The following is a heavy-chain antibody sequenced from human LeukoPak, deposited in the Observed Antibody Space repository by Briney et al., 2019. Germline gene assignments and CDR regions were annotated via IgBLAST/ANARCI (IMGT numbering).Heavy chain of an antibody. CDR1: GFTFSGYT. J-gene: IGHJ3*02. D-gene: IGHD3-3*01. V-gene: IGHV3-30-3*01. Sequence: HPGGSLRLSCAASGFTFSGYTIHWVRQAPGKGLEWVAVMSNDGSIKKYANSVKGRFTISRDNSKNTLYLQMDSLRAEDTAVYYCARELTIIGVVIQRYDTFDIWGQGTMVTVSS. CDR3: ARELTIIGVVIQRYDTFDI. CDR2: MSNDGSIK.